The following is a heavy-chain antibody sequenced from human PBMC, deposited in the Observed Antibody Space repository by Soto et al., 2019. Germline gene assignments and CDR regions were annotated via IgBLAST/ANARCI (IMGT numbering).Heavy chain of an antibody. CDR2: IIPIFGTA. CDR1: GVTFSNYG. Sequence: ASVKVSCKASGVTFSNYGVNWVRQAPGQGLEWMGGIIPIFGTAKYAQKFQGRVTITADDSTRTAYMELSSLRSEDTAVYYCARDGTLYDSSAYYYLYWGQGTLVTVSS. CDR3: ARDGTLYDSSAYYYLY. J-gene: IGHJ4*02. D-gene: IGHD3-22*01. V-gene: IGHV1-69*13.